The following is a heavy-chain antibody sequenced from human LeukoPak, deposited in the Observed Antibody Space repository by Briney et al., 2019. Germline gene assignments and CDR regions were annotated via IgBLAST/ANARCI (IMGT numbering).Heavy chain of an antibody. V-gene: IGHV1-69*05. CDR3: ARDNRWDYGGPGFDY. Sequence: SVKVSCKASGGTFSSYAISWVRQAPGQGLEWMGGITPIFGTANYAQKFQGRVTITTDESTSTAYMELSSLRSEDTAVYYCARDNRWDYGGPGFDYWGQGTLVTVSS. J-gene: IGHJ4*02. CDR1: GGTFSSYA. CDR2: ITPIFGTA. D-gene: IGHD4-23*01.